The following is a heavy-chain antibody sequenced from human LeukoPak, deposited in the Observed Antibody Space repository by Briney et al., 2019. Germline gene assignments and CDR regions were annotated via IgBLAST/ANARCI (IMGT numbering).Heavy chain of an antibody. CDR2: IYYSGST. CDR3: ARDHCSGGSCFDY. J-gene: IGHJ4*02. D-gene: IGHD2-15*01. Sequence: PSETLSLTCTVSGGSLSSGGDYWSWIRQHPGKGLEWIGYIYYSGSTYYNPSLKSRVTISVDTSKNQFSLKLSSVTAADTAVYYCARDHCSGGSCFDYWGQGTLVTVSS. V-gene: IGHV4-31*03. CDR1: GGSLSSGGDY.